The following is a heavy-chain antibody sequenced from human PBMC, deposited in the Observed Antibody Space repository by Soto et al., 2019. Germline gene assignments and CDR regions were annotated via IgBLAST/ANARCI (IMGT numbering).Heavy chain of an antibody. V-gene: IGHV2-5*02. CDR1: GFSLSTSGVG. CDR3: ARGLRYFDWSTGFGSRYFDY. CDR2: IYWDDDK. J-gene: IGHJ4*02. Sequence: SGPTLVNPTQTLTLTCTFSGFSLSTSGVGVGWIRQPPGKALEWLALIYWDDDKHYSTSLKTRLTISKDTSENQVVLTMTNMDPVDTATYYCARGLRYFDWSTGFGSRYFDYWGQGTLVTVSS. D-gene: IGHD3-9*01.